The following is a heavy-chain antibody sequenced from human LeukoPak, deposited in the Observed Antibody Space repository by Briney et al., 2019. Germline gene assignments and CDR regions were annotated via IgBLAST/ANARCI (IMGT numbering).Heavy chain of an antibody. D-gene: IGHD6-13*01. CDR1: GFTFSSSR. CDR3: ANFEPGYTSSWYAEF. Sequence: GGSLRLSCEVSGFTFSSSRMNWVRQAPGKGLEWVSYISSRGTTKHYADSVKGRLTISRDNAKNALYLQMNSLRVEGTAVYYCANFEPGYTSSWYAEFWGQGTLVTVSS. CDR2: ISSRGTTK. V-gene: IGHV3-48*01. J-gene: IGHJ4*02.